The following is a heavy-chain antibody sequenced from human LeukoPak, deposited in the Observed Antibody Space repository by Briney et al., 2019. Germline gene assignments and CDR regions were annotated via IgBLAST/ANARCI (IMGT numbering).Heavy chain of an antibody. CDR2: ISAYNGNT. D-gene: IGHD2-2*01. Sequence: ASVKVSCKASGGTFSSYAISWVRQAPGQGLEWMGWISAYNGNTNYAQKLQGRVTMTTDTSTSTAYMELRSLRSDDTAVYYCARSGYCSSTSCYWGPGYWGQGTLVTVSS. J-gene: IGHJ4*02. CDR3: ARSGYCSSTSCYWGPGY. CDR1: GGTFSSYA. V-gene: IGHV1-18*01.